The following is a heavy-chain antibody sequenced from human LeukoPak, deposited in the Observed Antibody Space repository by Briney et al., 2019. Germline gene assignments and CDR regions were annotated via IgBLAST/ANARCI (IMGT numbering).Heavy chain of an antibody. D-gene: IGHD6-6*01. CDR3: ARDQNIAVRPDY. CDR2: ISGYNGHT. Sequence: ASVKVSCKAPGYTFPDYGISWVRQAPGQGLEWVGWISGYNGHTNYAQKFQGRVTMTTDTSTSTVYMELRTLRSDDTAVYYCARDQNIAVRPDYWGQGTLVTVSS. V-gene: IGHV1-18*01. J-gene: IGHJ4*02. CDR1: GYTFPDYG.